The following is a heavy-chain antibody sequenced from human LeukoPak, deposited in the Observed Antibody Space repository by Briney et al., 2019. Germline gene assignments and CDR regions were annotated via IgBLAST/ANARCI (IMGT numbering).Heavy chain of an antibody. D-gene: IGHD6-25*01. Sequence: PSETLSLTCPVSGDSISSSSDFWGWIRQPPGKGLEWIGYIYYSETTKYNPSLKSRVTISVDTSKNQFSLRLYSVTAADTAVYYCARVQERLLNFDYWGQGALVIVSS. J-gene: IGHJ4*02. V-gene: IGHV4-61*05. CDR1: GDSISSSSDF. CDR3: ARVQERLLNFDY. CDR2: IYYSETT.